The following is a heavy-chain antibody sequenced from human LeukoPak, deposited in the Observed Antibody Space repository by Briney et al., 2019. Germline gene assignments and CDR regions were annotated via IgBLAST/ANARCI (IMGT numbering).Heavy chain of an antibody. CDR1: GGSFSGYY. J-gene: IGHJ5*02. D-gene: IGHD6-13*01. V-gene: IGHV4-34*01. Sequence: PSETLSLTCAVSGGSFSGYYWSWIRQPPGKGLEWIGEINHSGSTNYNPSLKSRVTISVDTSKNQFSLKLSSVTAADTAVYYCARGGDSSSWYYWFDPWGQGTLVTVSS. CDR2: INHSGST. CDR3: ARGGDSSSWYYWFDP.